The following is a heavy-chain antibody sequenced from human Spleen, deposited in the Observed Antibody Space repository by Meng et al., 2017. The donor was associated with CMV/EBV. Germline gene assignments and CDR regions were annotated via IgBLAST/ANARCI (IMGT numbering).Heavy chain of an antibody. V-gene: IGHV4-4*02. CDR3: ARIERRRILKYCGSDCSTTDY. J-gene: IGHJ4*02. CDR1: SKE. Sequence: SKEWNWADKVEGKGQEWIGESYKSGSTNKNQSIKSRVNISVDKFKNQFSLKLGSVTAADTAVYYCARIERRRILKYCGSDCSTTDYWGQGTLVTVSS. D-gene: IGHD2-21*02. CDR2: SYKSGST.